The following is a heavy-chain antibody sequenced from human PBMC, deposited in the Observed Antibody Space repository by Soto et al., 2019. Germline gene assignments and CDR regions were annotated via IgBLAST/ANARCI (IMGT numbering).Heavy chain of an antibody. V-gene: IGHV3-15*01. Sequence: VQLVESGGGLVKPGGSLRLSCAASGFTFSNAWMSWVRRAPGKGLEWVGRIKSKTDGGTTDYAAPVKGRFTISRDDSENTLYLQMNSLKTEDTAVYSCTTDPPVEWPSLGAFDIWGQGTMVTVSS. J-gene: IGHJ3*02. CDR1: GFTFSNAW. CDR3: TTDPPVEWPSLGAFDI. D-gene: IGHD3-3*01. CDR2: IKSKTDGGTT.